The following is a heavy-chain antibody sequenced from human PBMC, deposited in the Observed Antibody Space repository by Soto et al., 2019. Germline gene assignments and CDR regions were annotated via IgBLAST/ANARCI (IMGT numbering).Heavy chain of an antibody. CDR1: GFTFSSYG. CDR2: ISYDGSNK. Sequence: GGSLRLSCAASGFTFSSYGMDWVRQAPGKGLEWVAVISYDGSNKYYADSVKGRFTISRDNSKNTLYLQMNSLRAEDTAVYYCAKDSRYCSGGSCYTYFDYWGQGTLVTVPS. CDR3: AKDSRYCSGGSCYTYFDY. J-gene: IGHJ4*02. D-gene: IGHD2-15*01. V-gene: IGHV3-30*18.